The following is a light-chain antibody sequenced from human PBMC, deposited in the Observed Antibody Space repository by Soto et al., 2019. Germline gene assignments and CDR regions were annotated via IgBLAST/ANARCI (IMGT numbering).Light chain of an antibody. CDR1: QSVSSD. CDR3: QQRSNWPLT. CDR2: DAS. V-gene: IGKV3-11*01. Sequence: EIVLTQSPATLSLSPGERATLSCRASQSVSSDLVWYQHKPGQAPRLLIYDASNRATGIPARFSGSGSGTDFTLTISSLEPEDYAVYYCQQRSNWPLTFGGGTKVDIK. J-gene: IGKJ4*01.